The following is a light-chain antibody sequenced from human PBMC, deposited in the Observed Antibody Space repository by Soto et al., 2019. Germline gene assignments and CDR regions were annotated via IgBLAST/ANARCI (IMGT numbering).Light chain of an antibody. Sequence: QSVLTQPPSLSGAPGKRVTISCTGSSSNIGAGYDVHWYQQLPGTAPKLLIYGNSNRPSGVPDRFSGSKSGTSASLAITGLQAEDEADYYCQSYDSSLSALFGGGTKLTVL. V-gene: IGLV1-40*01. CDR1: SSNIGAGYD. CDR2: GNS. CDR3: QSYDSSLSAL. J-gene: IGLJ3*02.